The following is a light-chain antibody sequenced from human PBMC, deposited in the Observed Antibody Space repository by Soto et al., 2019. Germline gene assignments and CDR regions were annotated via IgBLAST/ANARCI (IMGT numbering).Light chain of an antibody. CDR3: CSYAGSSTLDVV. Sequence: QSALTQPASVSGSPGQSITISCTGTSSDVGSYNLVSWYQQHPGKAPKLMIYEGSKRPSGVSNRFSGSKSRNTASLTISGLQAEDEAEYYCCSYAGSSTLDVVFGGGTKLTVL. CDR1: SSDVGSYNL. J-gene: IGLJ2*01. V-gene: IGLV2-23*01. CDR2: EGS.